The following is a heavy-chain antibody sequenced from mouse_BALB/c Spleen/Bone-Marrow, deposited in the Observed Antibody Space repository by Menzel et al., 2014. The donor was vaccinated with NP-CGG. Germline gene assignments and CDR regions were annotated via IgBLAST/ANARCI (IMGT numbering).Heavy chain of an antibody. D-gene: IGHD1-1*01. Sequence: VQLQQSGGGLVQPGGSRKLSCAAPGFTFSSFAMHWVRQAPEKGLEWVAYISSGSSTIYYADTVMGRFTISRDNPKNTLFLQMTSLRSEDTAMYYCARSGSSSGYFDYWGQGTTLTVSS. J-gene: IGHJ2*01. CDR1: GFTFSSFA. CDR3: ARSGSSSGYFDY. V-gene: IGHV5-17*02. CDR2: ISSGSSTI.